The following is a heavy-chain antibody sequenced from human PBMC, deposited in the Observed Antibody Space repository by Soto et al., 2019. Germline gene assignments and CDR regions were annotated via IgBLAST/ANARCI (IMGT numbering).Heavy chain of an antibody. D-gene: IGHD6-19*01. J-gene: IGHJ5*02. CDR3: ARGGVAGEDNWFDP. Sequence: QVQLQESGPGLVKPSETLSLTCTVSGGSVSSGSYYWSWIRQPPGKGLEWIGYIYYSGSTNYNPSLKSRVTISVDTSKNQFSLKLSSVTAADTAVYYCARGGVAGEDNWFDPWGQGTLVTVSS. V-gene: IGHV4-61*01. CDR1: GGSVSSGSYY. CDR2: IYYSGST.